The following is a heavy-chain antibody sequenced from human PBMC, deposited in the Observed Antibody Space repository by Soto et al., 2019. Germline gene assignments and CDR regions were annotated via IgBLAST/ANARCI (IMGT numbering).Heavy chain of an antibody. J-gene: IGHJ6*02. D-gene: IGHD2-2*01. CDR1: GYTFTNYD. Sequence: QVQLVQSGAEVKKPGASVRVSCQASGYTFTNYDINWVRQAAGQGLEWMGWLNLNSGIAGYAHKFQGRFTMTRNTSISTAYMDLNCLRSDDTAVYYCAIDAVVPPAAPMGMDVWGQGTSVTVSS. CDR3: AIDAVVPPAAPMGMDV. CDR2: LNLNSGIA. V-gene: IGHV1-8*01.